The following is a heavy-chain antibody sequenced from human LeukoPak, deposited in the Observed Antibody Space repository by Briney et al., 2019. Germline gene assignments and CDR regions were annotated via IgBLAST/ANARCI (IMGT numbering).Heavy chain of an antibody. CDR1: GYTFTGDD. CDR3: ARGTPHGGYGLDV. D-gene: IGHD4-23*01. CDR2: MNPNLGTS. J-gene: IGHJ6*02. Sequence: ASVKVSCKASGYTFTGDDINWVRQATGQGLEWMGWMNPNLGTSDYAQEFQGRVSMTRNISISTAYMELTSLSSDDTAVYYCARGTPHGGYGLDVWGQGTTVTVSS. V-gene: IGHV1-8*01.